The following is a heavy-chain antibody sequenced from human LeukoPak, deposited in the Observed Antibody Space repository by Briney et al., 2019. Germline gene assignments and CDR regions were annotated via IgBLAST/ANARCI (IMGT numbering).Heavy chain of an antibody. CDR2: IYHSEST. J-gene: IGHJ4*02. V-gene: IGHV4-30-2*01. CDR3: AREAYSSSSHPNY. Sequence: SQTLSLTCTVSGGSISSGGYYWSWIRQPPGKGLEWIGYIYHSESTYYNPSLKSRVTISVDRSKNQFSLKLSSVTAADTAVYYCAREAYSSSSHPNYWGQGTLVTVSS. CDR1: GGSISSGGYY. D-gene: IGHD6-6*01.